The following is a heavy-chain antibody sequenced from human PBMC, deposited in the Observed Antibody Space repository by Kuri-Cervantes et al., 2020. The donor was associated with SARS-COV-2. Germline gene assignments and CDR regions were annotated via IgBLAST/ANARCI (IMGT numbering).Heavy chain of an antibody. D-gene: IGHD3-3*01. J-gene: IGHJ5*02. CDR1: GYSISSGYY. V-gene: IGHV4-38-2*01. Sequence: SQTLSLTCAVSGYSISSGYYWGWIRQPPGKGLEWIGSIYHSGSTYYNPSLKSRVTISVDTSKNQLSLMLSSVTAADTAVYYCARSKSWRWFDPWGQGTLVTVSS. CDR2: IYHSGST. CDR3: ARSKSWRWFDP.